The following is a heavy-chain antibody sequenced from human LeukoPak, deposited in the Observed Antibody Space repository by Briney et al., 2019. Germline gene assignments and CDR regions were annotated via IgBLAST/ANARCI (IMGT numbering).Heavy chain of an antibody. CDR2: INPNSGGT. CDR1: GYTFTGYY. D-gene: IGHD6-13*01. CDR3: ASPYSSSWYGFDY. V-gene: IGHV1-2*02. Sequence: ASVKVSCKASGYTFTGYYMRWVRQAPGQGLEWMGWINPNSGGTNYAQKFQGRVTMTRDTSISTAYMELSRLRSDDTAVYYCASPYSSSWYGFDYWGQGTLVTVSS. J-gene: IGHJ4*02.